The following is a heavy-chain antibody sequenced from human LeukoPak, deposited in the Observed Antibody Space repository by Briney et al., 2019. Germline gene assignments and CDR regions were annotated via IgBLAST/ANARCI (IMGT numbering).Heavy chain of an antibody. Sequence: PRGSLRLSCAASGFTFSSYWMHWVRQAPGKGLVWVSRINSDGSSTSYADSVKGRFTISRDNAKNTLYLQMNSLRAEDTAVYYCARVTVAKVFDYWGQGTLVTVSS. CDR1: GFTFSSYW. V-gene: IGHV3-74*01. CDR2: INSDGSST. J-gene: IGHJ4*02. CDR3: ARVTVAKVFDY. D-gene: IGHD4-23*01.